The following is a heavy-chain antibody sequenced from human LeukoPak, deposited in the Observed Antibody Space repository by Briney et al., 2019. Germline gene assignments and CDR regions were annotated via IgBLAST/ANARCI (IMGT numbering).Heavy chain of an antibody. CDR3: ARDDGDSEYFQH. V-gene: IGHV3-53*01. CDR2: IYSGGST. Sequence: GGSLRLSCAASGFTVSSNYMSWVRQAPGKGLERVSVIYSGGSTYYADSVKGRFTISRDNSKNTLYLQMNSLRAEDTAEYYCARDDGDSEYFQHWGQGTLVTVSS. J-gene: IGHJ1*01. D-gene: IGHD4-17*01. CDR1: GFTVSSNY.